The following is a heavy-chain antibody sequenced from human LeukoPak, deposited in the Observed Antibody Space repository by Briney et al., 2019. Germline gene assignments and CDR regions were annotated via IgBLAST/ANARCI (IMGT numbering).Heavy chain of an antibody. CDR3: ARDGAVGYCSGGSCYSHNWFDP. CDR2: ILYDGNDE. V-gene: IGHV3-30*03. D-gene: IGHD2-15*01. Sequence: GRSLRLSCTASGFTFSNYGMHWVRQAPGKGLERVAVILYDGNDEYYTDSVKGRFAISRDNSKNTLYLQMNSLRAEDTAVYYCARDGAVGYCSGGSCYSHNWFDPWGQGTLVTVSS. J-gene: IGHJ5*02. CDR1: GFTFSNYG.